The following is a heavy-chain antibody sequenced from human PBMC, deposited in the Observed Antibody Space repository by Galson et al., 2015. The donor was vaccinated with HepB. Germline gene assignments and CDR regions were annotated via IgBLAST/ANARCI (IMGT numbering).Heavy chain of an antibody. CDR1: GYTFTSYA. J-gene: IGHJ4*02. D-gene: IGHD3-10*01. Sequence: SVKVSCKASGYTFTSYAMHWVRQAPGQRLEWMGWINAGNGNTKYSQKFQGRVTITRDTSASTAYMDLNSLRSEATAVYYCARGSGIGWLRTFDYWGQGTQVTVSA. CDR3: ARGSGIGWLRTFDY. CDR2: INAGNGNT. V-gene: IGHV1-3*01.